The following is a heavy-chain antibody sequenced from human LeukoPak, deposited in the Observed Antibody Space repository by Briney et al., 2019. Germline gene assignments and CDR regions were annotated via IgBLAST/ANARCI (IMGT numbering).Heavy chain of an antibody. CDR1: GFTFSSYS. CDR3: AGGLSGTPGYYFDY. CDR2: ISSSSSTI. D-gene: IGHD3-10*01. Sequence: PGGSLRLSCAASGFTFSSYSMNWVRQAPGKGLEWVSYISSSSSTIYYADSVKGRFTISRDNAKNSLYLQMNSLRAEDTAVYYCAGGLSGTPGYYFDYWGQGTLVTVSS. J-gene: IGHJ4*02. V-gene: IGHV3-48*04.